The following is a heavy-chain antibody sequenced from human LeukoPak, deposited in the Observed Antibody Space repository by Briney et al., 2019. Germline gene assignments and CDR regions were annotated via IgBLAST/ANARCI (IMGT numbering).Heavy chain of an antibody. D-gene: IGHD6-19*01. CDR1: GFTFSSYW. CDR3: TRGSGWYGAPY. CDR2: IKEDGSDK. J-gene: IGHJ4*02. V-gene: IGHV3-7*01. Sequence: PGGSLRLSCAASGFTFSSYWMSWVRQAPGKGLEWVANIKEDGSDKYYVDSVKGRFTISRDNAKNSLYLQMNSLRAEDTAVYYCTRGSGWYGAPYWGQGTLVTVSS.